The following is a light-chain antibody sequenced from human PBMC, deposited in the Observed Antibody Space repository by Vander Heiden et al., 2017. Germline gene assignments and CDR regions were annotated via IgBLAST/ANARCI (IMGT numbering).Light chain of an antibody. CDR1: EGISNY. V-gene: IGKV1-27*01. CDR2: AAS. Sequence: DIQTTHSPSSLSASGGDRATITCRASEGISNYLAWHQQKPGKVPQLLIYAASTVQAGVPSRFSGSGSGTDFTLTISILHPQDVATYYCQKENSAPIAFGHGTKVDIK. CDR3: QKENSAPIA. J-gene: IGKJ3*01.